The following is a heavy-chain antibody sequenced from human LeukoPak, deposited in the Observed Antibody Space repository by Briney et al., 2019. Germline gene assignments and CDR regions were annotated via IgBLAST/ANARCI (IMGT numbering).Heavy chain of an antibody. V-gene: IGHV3-53*01. D-gene: IGHD1-1*01. CDR1: GFSVSSNC. J-gene: IGHJ4*02. CDR3: ARRGVHYWNPRY. Sequence: GGSLRLSCVASGFSVSSNCMSWVRQAPGKGLEWVSLLYTGGPTYYANSVEGRFTISRDDSKNTIYLQMNSLKAEDTAIYYCARRGVHYWNPRYWGQGTLVTVSS. CDR2: LYTGGPT.